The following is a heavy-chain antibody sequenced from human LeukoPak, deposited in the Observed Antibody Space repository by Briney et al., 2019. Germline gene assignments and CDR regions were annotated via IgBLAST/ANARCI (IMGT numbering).Heavy chain of an antibody. Sequence: SETLSLTCAVYGGSFSSYYWSWIRQPPGKGLEWIGEINHSGSTNYNPSLKSRVTISVDTSKNQFSLKLSSVTAADTAVYYCARGPGSSWLDYWGQGTLVTVSS. CDR2: INHSGST. CDR3: ARGPGSSWLDY. CDR1: GGSFSSYY. D-gene: IGHD6-13*01. V-gene: IGHV4-34*01. J-gene: IGHJ4*02.